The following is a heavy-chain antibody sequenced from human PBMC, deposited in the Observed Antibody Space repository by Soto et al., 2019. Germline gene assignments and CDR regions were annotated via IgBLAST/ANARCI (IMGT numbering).Heavy chain of an antibody. CDR3: ARSGTGGGSWQGY. D-gene: IGHD2-15*01. V-gene: IGHV3-33*01. J-gene: IGHJ4*02. CDR2: IWYDGSNK. CDR1: GFTFSSYG. Sequence: QVQLVESGGGVVQPGRSLRLSCAASGFTFSSYGMHWFRQAPGKGLEWVAVIWYDGSNKYYADSVKGRFTISRDNSKNTLYLQMNSLRAEDTAVYYCARSGTGGGSWQGYWGQGTLVTVSS.